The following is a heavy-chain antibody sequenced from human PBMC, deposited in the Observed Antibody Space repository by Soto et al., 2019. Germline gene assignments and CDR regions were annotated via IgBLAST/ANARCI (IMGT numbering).Heavy chain of an antibody. D-gene: IGHD3-3*01. J-gene: IGHJ4*02. CDR1: GFTFSSYW. V-gene: IGHV3-7*01. CDR3: ARPVHYDFWSGYYW. CDR2: IKQDGSEK. Sequence: EVELLESGGGLVQPGGSLRLSCAASGFTFSSYWMSWVRQAPGKGLEWVANIKQDGSEKYYVDSVKGRFTISRDNAKNSLYLQMNSLRAEDTAVYYCARPVHYDFWSGYYWWGQGTLVTVSS.